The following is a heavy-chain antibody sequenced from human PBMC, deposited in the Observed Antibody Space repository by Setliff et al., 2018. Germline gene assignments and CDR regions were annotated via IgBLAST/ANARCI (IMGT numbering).Heavy chain of an antibody. D-gene: IGHD3-16*02. Sequence: PSETLSLTCAVYGGSFSGYYWSWIRQPPGKGLEWIGSIYHSGSTYYNPSLKSRVTISVDTSKNQVSLKLSSVTAADTAVYYCARSGDYIWGSYRPYYFDHWGQGTLVTVSS. CDR2: IYHSGST. V-gene: IGHV4-34*01. CDR3: ARSGDYIWGSYRPYYFDH. CDR1: GGSFSGYY. J-gene: IGHJ4*02.